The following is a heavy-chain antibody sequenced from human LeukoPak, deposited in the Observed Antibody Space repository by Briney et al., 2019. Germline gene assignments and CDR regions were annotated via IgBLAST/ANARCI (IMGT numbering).Heavy chain of an antibody. CDR2: ISTFNGNT. CDR1: GYTFTGYY. J-gene: IGHJ4*02. CDR3: ARPQDGYNPNFFDY. V-gene: IGHV1-18*04. Sequence: ASVTVSCKASGYTFTGYYMHWVRQAPGQGLEWMGWISTFNGNTNYAQKLQGRVTMTTDTSTDTAYMELRSLRSDDTAVYYCARPQDGYNPNFFDYWGQGTLVTVSS. D-gene: IGHD5-24*01.